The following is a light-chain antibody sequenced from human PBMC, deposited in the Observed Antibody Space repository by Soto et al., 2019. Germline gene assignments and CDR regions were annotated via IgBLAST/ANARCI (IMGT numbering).Light chain of an antibody. CDR2: AND. Sequence: QSALTQPASVSGAPGQRLTISCAGTSSNIGAGFDVHWYQQLPGTAPKLLIYANDDRPSGVPDRFSGSTSGTSASLAITGLQAEDAADYYCQSYDNSLLAYVFGGGTKLTVL. CDR3: QSYDNSLLAYV. J-gene: IGLJ2*01. CDR1: SSNIGAGFD. V-gene: IGLV1-40*01.